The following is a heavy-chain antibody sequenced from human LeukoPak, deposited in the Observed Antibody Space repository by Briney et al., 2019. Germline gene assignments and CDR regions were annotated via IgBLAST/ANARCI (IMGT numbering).Heavy chain of an antibody. V-gene: IGHV3-48*03. CDR2: ISSSGSTI. CDR1: GFTFSSYE. Sequence: PGGSLRLSCAASGFTFSSYEMNWVRQAPGKGLEWVSYISSSGSTIYYADSVKGRVTISRDNAKNSLYLQMNSLRAEDTAVYYCARDGSGSYLEDNWFDPWGQGTLVTVSS. J-gene: IGHJ5*02. CDR3: ARDGSGSYLEDNWFDP. D-gene: IGHD1-26*01.